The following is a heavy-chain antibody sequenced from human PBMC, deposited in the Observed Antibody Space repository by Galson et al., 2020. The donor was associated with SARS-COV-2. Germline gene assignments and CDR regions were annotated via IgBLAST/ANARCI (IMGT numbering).Heavy chain of an antibody. V-gene: IGHV4-31*03. J-gene: IGHJ5*02. CDR3: ARGVTTPWNKWFDP. D-gene: IGHD4-17*01. CDR2: IYYSVKT. Sequence: ASETLSLTCTVSGASIRSGGYYWSWIRQHPEKGLEWIGYIYYSVKTYYNPSLTSRVTISVDTSKNQFSLNLSSVTVADTAVYYCARGVTTPWNKWFDPWGQGTLVTVSS. CDR1: GASIRSGGYY.